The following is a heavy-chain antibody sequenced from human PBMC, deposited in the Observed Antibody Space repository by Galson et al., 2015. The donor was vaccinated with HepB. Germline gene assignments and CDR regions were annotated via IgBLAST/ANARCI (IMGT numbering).Heavy chain of an antibody. V-gene: IGHV3-30*18. CDR2: MSYDGSNK. CDR1: GFTFSSYG. J-gene: IGHJ5*02. Sequence: SLRLSCAASGFTFSSYGMHWVRQAPGKGLEWVAVMSYDGSNKYYADSVKGRFTISRDNSKNTLYLQMNSLRAEDTAVYYCAKDRGDGYIHHWFDPWGQGTLVTVSS. D-gene: IGHD5-24*01. CDR3: AKDRGDGYIHHWFDP.